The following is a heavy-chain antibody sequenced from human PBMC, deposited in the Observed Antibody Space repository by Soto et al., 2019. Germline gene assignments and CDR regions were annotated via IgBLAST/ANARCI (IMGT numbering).Heavy chain of an antibody. CDR2: ISGSGGST. J-gene: IGHJ4*02. CDR1: GFTFSSYA. CDR3: AKDPYGSGIYYMGYFDY. V-gene: IGHV3-23*01. Sequence: EVQLLESGGGLVQPGGSLRLSCAASGFTFSSYAMSWVRQAPGKGLEWVSAISGSGGSTYYADSVKGRFTISRDNSKNTLYLQMNSLRAEDTAVYYCAKDPYGSGIYYMGYFDYWGQGTLVTVSS. D-gene: IGHD3-10*01.